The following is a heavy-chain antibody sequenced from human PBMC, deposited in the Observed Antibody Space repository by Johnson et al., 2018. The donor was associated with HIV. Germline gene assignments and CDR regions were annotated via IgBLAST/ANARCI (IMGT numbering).Heavy chain of an antibody. CDR2: IRYDGSTK. Sequence: QVQLVESGGGVVQPGRSLRLSCAASGFTFSSYAMHWVRQAPGKGLEWVAVIRYDGSTKYFADSVKGRFTISRDNSNNTLYLQMNSLRAEDTAVYYCYAFDIWGQGTMVTVSS. J-gene: IGHJ3*02. CDR1: GFTFSSYA. CDR3: YAFDI. V-gene: IGHV3-33*08.